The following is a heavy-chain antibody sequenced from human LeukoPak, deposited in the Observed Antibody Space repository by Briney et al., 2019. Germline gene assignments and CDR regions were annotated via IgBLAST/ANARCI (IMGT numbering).Heavy chain of an antibody. CDR3: ARDLEVVAANRYYYYYYYGMDV. CDR1: GGSISSYY. V-gene: IGHV4-4*07. Sequence: SETLSLTCTVSGGSISSYYWSWIRQPAGKGLEWIGRIYTSGSTNYNPSLKSRVTMSVDTSKNQFSLKLSSVTAADTAVYYCARDLEVVAANRYYYYYYYGMDVWGQGTTVTVSS. J-gene: IGHJ6*02. CDR2: IYTSGST. D-gene: IGHD2-15*01.